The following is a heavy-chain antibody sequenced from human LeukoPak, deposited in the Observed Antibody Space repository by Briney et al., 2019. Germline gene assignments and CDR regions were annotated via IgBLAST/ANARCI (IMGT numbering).Heavy chain of an antibody. V-gene: IGHV3-21*01. Sequence: PGGSLRLSCAASGFTFSDAWLTWVRQAPGKGLEWVSSISSSSSYIYYADSVKGRFTISRDNAKNSLYLQMNSLRAEDTAVYYCARGARGGAFDIWGQGTMVTVSS. D-gene: IGHD3-10*01. CDR2: ISSSSSYI. CDR1: GFTFSDAW. J-gene: IGHJ3*02. CDR3: ARGARGGAFDI.